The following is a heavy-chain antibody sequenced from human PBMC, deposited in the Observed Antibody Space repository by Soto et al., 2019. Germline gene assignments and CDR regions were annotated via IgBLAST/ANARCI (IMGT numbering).Heavy chain of an antibody. J-gene: IGHJ4*02. V-gene: IGHV3-53*01. CDR3: ARERDSYGYFDY. CDR2: IYSGGST. CDR1: GFTVSSNY. D-gene: IGHD5-18*01. Sequence: GGSLRLSCAASGFTVSSNYMSWVRQAPGKGLEWVSVIYSGGSTYYADSVKGRFTISRDNSKNTLYLQMNSLRAEDTAVYYCARERDSYGYFDYWGQGTLVTVSS.